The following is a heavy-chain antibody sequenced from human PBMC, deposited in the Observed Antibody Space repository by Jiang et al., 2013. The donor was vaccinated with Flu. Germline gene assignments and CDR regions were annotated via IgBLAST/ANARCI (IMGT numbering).Heavy chain of an antibody. CDR1: GGSFSGYY. CDR3: ARASRSSLGFWHFDL. Sequence: LLKPSETLSLTCAVYGGSFSGYYWSWIRQPPGKGLEWIGEINHSGSTNYNPSLESRVTISVDTSKSQFSLKLNSLTAADTAVYYCARASRSSLGFWHFDLWGRGSLVTVSS. J-gene: IGHJ2*01. D-gene: IGHD6-13*01. V-gene: IGHV4-34*01. CDR2: INHSGST.